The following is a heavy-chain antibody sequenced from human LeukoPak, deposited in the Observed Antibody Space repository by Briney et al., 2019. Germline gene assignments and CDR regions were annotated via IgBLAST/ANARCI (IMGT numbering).Heavy chain of an antibody. D-gene: IGHD1-26*01. CDR3: ARVSGLIDY. J-gene: IGHJ4*02. Sequence: SETLSLTCAVSGYSISSGYYWGWIRQPPGKGLEWIGSIYHSGSTYYNPSLKSRVAISVDTSKNQFSLKLSSVTAADTAVYYCARVSGLIDYWGQGTLVTVSS. CDR1: GYSISSGYY. V-gene: IGHV4-38-2*01. CDR2: IYHSGST.